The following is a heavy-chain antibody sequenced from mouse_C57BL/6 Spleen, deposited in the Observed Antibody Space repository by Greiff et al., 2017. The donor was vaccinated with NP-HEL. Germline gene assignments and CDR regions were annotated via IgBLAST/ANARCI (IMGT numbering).Heavy chain of an antibody. V-gene: IGHV1-15*01. CDR3: TRWREDGYLVDY. CDR2: IDPETGGT. D-gene: IGHD2-3*01. J-gene: IGHJ4*01. Sequence: VQLQQSGAELVRPGASVTLSCKASGYTFTDYEMHWVKQTPVHGLEWIGAIDPETGGTAYNQKFKGKAILTADKSSSTAYMELRSLTSEDSAVYYCTRWREDGYLVDYWGQGTSVTVSS. CDR1: GYTFTDYE.